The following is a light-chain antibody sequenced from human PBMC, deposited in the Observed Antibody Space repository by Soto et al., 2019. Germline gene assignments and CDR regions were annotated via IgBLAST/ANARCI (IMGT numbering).Light chain of an antibody. CDR1: QSVSNNY. Sequence: EIVLTQSPGTLSLSPGERATLSCRASQSVSNNYLAWYQQKPGQAPRLLIYAASTTATGIPDRFGGSGSGTDFTLTISRLEPEDFATYYCQQYNSYSFGQGTKVDIK. CDR3: QQYNSYS. V-gene: IGKV3-20*01. CDR2: AAS. J-gene: IGKJ1*01.